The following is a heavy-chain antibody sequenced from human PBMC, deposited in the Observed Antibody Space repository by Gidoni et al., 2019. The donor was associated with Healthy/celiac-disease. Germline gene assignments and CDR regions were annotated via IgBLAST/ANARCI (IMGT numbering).Heavy chain of an antibody. Sequence: QVQLQQWGAGLLKPSETLSLTCAVYGGSFSGSYWSWIRQPPGKGLEWIGEINHSESTNYNPSLKSRVTISVDTSKNQFSLKLSSVTAADTAVYYCARGQYYSSSWQRRDAFDIWGQGTMVTVSS. D-gene: IGHD6-13*01. V-gene: IGHV4-34*01. CDR1: GGSFSGSY. CDR2: INHSEST. CDR3: ARGQYYSSSWQRRDAFDI. J-gene: IGHJ3*02.